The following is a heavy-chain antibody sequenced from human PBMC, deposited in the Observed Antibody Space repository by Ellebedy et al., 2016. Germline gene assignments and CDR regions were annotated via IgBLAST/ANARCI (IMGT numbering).Heavy chain of an antibody. J-gene: IGHJ4*02. V-gene: IGHV3-74*01. CDR2: INGDGSST. CDR3: AKVATMIVRLTYFDY. Sequence: GESLKISCAASGFTFSSYWMHWVRQAPGKGLVWVSRINGDGSSTSYADSVKGRFTISRDNAKNTLYLQMNSLRAEDTAVYYCAKVATMIVRLTYFDYWGQGALVTVSS. D-gene: IGHD3-22*01. CDR1: GFTFSSYW.